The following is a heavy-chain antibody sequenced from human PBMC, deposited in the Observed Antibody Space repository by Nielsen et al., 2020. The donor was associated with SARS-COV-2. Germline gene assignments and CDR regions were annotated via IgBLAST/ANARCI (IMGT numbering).Heavy chain of an antibody. CDR3: ARDPVYYDSQGWFDP. CDR2: IYYSGST. J-gene: IGHJ5*02. CDR1: GGSISSGGYY. V-gene: IGHV4-31*03. D-gene: IGHD3-22*01. Sequence: LSLTCTVSGGSISSGGYYWSWVRQHPGKGLEWIGYIYYSGSTYYNPSLKSRVTISVDTSKNQFSLKLSSVTAADTAVYYCARDPVYYDSQGWFDPWGQGTLVTVSS.